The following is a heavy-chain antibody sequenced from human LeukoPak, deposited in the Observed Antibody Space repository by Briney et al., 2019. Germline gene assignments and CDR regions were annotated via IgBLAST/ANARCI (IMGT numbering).Heavy chain of an antibody. CDR2: INPNSGGT. CDR1: GYTFTGYY. V-gene: IGHV1-2*02. CDR3: ARGDRSAWHLPYDY. J-gene: IGHJ4*02. Sequence: GASVKVSCKASGYTFTGYYMHWVRQAPGQGLEWMGWINPNSGGTNYAQKFQGRVTMTRDTSISTAYMELSRLRSDDTAVFYCARGDRSAWHLPYDYWGQGTLVTVSS. D-gene: IGHD6-19*01.